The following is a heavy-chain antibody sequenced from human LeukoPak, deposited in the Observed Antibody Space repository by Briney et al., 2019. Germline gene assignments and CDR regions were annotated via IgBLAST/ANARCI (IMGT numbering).Heavy chain of an antibody. CDR3: AKEMVATVTCPEQDAFDI. J-gene: IGHJ3*02. CDR1: GFTFSSYA. V-gene: IGHV3-23*01. CDR2: ISGSGGST. Sequence: PGGSLRLSCAASGFTFSSYAMSWVRQAPAKGLEWVSAISGSGGSTYYADSVKGRFTISRDNSKNTLYLQMNSLRAEDTAVYYCAKEMVATVTCPEQDAFDIWGQGTMVTVSS. D-gene: IGHD4-17*01.